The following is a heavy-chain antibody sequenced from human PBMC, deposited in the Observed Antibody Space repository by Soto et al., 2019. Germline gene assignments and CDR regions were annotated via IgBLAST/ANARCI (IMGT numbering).Heavy chain of an antibody. CDR1: VFTFITYA. V-gene: IGHV3-23*01. Sequence: PGWSLTLACVSSVFTFITYAMNWIRQAPGKGLEWVSAISGTGGSTYYADSVKGRFMITRDNTKSTLFLQMNSLSAEETVLYYCATDFGDVCFDIWGQGTLVTVSS. D-gene: IGHD2-21*02. J-gene: IGHJ4*01. CDR2: ISGTGGST. CDR3: ATDFGDVCFDI.